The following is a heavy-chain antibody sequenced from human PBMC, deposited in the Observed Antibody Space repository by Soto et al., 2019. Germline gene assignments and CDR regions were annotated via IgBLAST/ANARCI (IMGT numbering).Heavy chain of an antibody. CDR1: GFSFSRFA. J-gene: IGHJ3*02. CDR2: ITYDGSSQ. V-gene: IGHV3-30-3*01. D-gene: IGHD1-26*01. Sequence: QVQLVESGGDVVQPGRSLRLSCAGSGFSFSRFAIHWVRQAPGKGLEWVAVITYDGSSQYYADSVKSRFTVSRDNSRSTVYLQMNNLRSEDTAIYYCARLFGGYSGSHADEVDILGHGTMVPVSS. CDR3: ARLFGGYSGSHADEVDI.